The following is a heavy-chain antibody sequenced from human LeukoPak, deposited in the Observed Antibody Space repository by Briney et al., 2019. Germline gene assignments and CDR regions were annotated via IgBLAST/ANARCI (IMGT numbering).Heavy chain of an antibody. CDR1: GVSISSYS. Sequence: PSETLSLTCTVSGVSISSYSWTWIRQPPGKGLEWIGYIYYSGSTSYNPSLKSRVTISVDTSKNQFSLKLSSVTAADTAVYYCAREGMGIEAGTVHYWGQGTLVSVSS. CDR2: IYYSGST. CDR3: AREGMGIEAGTVHY. J-gene: IGHJ4*02. D-gene: IGHD1/OR15-1a*01. V-gene: IGHV4-59*01.